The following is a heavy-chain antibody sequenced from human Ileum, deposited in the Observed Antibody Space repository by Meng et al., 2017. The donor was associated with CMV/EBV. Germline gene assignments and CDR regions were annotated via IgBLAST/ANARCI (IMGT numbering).Heavy chain of an antibody. J-gene: IGHJ4*02. CDR1: GITFRDYR. Sequence: GESLKISWLASGITFRDYRLHLVRHPPGKGLGGVAFLRFDGSNAYYGDAVKGRFTISRDNSKNPLYLQMDSLRVDDTAIYYCARAVFGSGSWYPTLDYRGQGTLVTVSS. V-gene: IGHV3-30*02. CDR2: LRFDGSNA. D-gene: IGHD6-13*01. CDR3: ARAVFGSGSWYPTLDY.